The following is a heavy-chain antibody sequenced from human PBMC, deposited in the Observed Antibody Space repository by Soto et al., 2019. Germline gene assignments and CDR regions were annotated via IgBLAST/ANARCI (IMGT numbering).Heavy chain of an antibody. CDR3: AGTYYDILTGYYYYYYMDV. Sequence: ASETLSLTCTVSGGSISSYYWSWIRQPPGKGLEWIGYIYYSGSTNYNPSLKSRVTISVDTSKNQFSLKLSSVTAADTAVYYCAGTYYDILTGYYYYYYMDVWGKGTTVTVSS. J-gene: IGHJ6*03. CDR1: GGSISSYY. V-gene: IGHV4-59*01. D-gene: IGHD3-9*01. CDR2: IYYSGST.